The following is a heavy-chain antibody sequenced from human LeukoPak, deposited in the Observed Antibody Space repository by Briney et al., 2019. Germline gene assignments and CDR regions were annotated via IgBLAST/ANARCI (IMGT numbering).Heavy chain of an antibody. Sequence: SGGSLRLSCAASGFTFSSYWMHWVRQAPGKGLVWVSRIYIDGSSTSYADSVKGRFTISRDNSKNTLSLQMNSLRVEDTAMYFCAKDIQLSTWGLGTMVTVSS. CDR2: IYIDGSST. J-gene: IGHJ3*01. V-gene: IGHV3-74*01. CDR1: GFTFSSYW. D-gene: IGHD5-24*01. CDR3: AKDIQLST.